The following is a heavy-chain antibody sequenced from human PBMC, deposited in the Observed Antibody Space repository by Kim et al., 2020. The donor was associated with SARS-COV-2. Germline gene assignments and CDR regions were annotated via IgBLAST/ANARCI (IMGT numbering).Heavy chain of an antibody. D-gene: IGHD3-3*01. CDR1: GGSISSSSYY. CDR3: ARGRLWSGYLGAFDY. Sequence: SETLSLTCTVSGGSISSSSYYWGWIRQPPGKGLEWIGSIYYSGSTYYNPSLKSRVTISVDTSKNQFSLKLSSVTAADTAVYYCARGRLWSGYLGAFDYWGQGTLVTVSS. CDR2: IYYSGST. J-gene: IGHJ4*02. V-gene: IGHV4-39*07.